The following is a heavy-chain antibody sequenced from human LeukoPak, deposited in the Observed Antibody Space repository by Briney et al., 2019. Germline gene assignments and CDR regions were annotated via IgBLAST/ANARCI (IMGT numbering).Heavy chain of an antibody. CDR1: GGSISSYY. Sequence: SSETLSLTCTVSGGSISSYYWSWIRQPPGKGLEWIGYIYYSGSTNYNPSLKSRVTISVDTSKNQFSLKLSSVTAADTAVYYCARGSGLTGYAYYFDYWGQGTLVTVSS. D-gene: IGHD3-9*01. V-gene: IGHV4-59*01. J-gene: IGHJ4*02. CDR2: IYYSGST. CDR3: ARGSGLTGYAYYFDY.